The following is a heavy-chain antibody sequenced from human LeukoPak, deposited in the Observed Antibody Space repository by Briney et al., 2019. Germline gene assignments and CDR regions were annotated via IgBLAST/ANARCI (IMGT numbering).Heavy chain of an antibody. V-gene: IGHV3-23*01. J-gene: IGHJ4*02. CDR2: ITTSGDST. Sequence: GGSLRVSCAASGFTFSRYAMSWVRPAPGKGLEWVSSITTSGDSTYYADSVKGRFTISRDNSKNTLYLQMNSLRAEDTAVYYCGKALSGTLAGNFDYWGQGTLVTVSS. CDR1: GFTFSRYA. D-gene: IGHD1-1*01. CDR3: GKALSGTLAGNFDY.